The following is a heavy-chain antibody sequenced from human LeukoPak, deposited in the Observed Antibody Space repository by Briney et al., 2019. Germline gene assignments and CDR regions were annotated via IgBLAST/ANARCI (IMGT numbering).Heavy chain of an antibody. D-gene: IGHD3-22*01. J-gene: IGHJ4*02. Sequence: GGSLRLSCAASGFPFSSYAMSWVRQAPGKGLEWVSGISGGGGSTYYADSVRGRFTISRDDSKNTAYLQMNSLKTEDTAVYYCTCYYDTSDFPFDYWGQGTLVTVSS. CDR1: GFPFSSYA. CDR3: TCYYDTSDFPFDY. V-gene: IGHV3-23*01. CDR2: ISGGGGST.